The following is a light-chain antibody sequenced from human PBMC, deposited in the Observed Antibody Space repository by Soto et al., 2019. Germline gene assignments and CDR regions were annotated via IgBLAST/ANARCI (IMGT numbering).Light chain of an antibody. CDR2: AAS. J-gene: IGKJ1*01. Sequence: DIQMTQSPSSLSASVGDRVTITCRASQSISSYLNWYQQKPGKAPKLLIYAASSLQSGVPSSFSGSGSGTDFTLTISSLQPEDFATYYCQQSYSTPRTSGQGTKVDIK. CDR3: QQSYSTPRT. V-gene: IGKV1-39*01. CDR1: QSISSY.